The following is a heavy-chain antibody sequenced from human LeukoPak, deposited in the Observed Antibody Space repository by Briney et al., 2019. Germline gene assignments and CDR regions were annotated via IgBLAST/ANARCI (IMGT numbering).Heavy chain of an antibody. CDR2: ISGSGGST. CDR1: GFTFSNYA. D-gene: IGHD1-1*01. CDR3: AKVEGASKASVY. V-gene: IGHV3-23*01. Sequence: GGSLRLSCAAAGFTFSNYAMTWVRQAPGRGLEWVSSISGSGGSTYYADSVKGRFTISRDNSKNTLYLQMYSLRAEDTAVYYCAKVEGASKASVYWGQGALVTVSS. J-gene: IGHJ4*02.